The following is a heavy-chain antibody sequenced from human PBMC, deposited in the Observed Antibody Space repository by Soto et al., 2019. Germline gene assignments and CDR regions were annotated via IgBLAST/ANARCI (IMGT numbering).Heavy chain of an antibody. CDR3: ARGGYSYGYYYYYGMDV. J-gene: IGHJ6*02. Sequence: GESLKISCKGPAYSFTSYCIGWLRQMPGKGLEWMGIIYPGDSDTRYSPSFQGQVTISADKSISTAYLQWSSLKASDTAMYYCARGGYSYGYYYYYGMDVWGQGTTVTVS. D-gene: IGHD5-18*01. CDR2: IYPGDSDT. V-gene: IGHV5-51*01. CDR1: AYSFTSYC.